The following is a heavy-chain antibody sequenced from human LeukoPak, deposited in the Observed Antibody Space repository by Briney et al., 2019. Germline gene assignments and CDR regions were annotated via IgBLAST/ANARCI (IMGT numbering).Heavy chain of an antibody. Sequence: GRSLRLSCAASGFTFSSYAMHWVRQAPGEGLEWVAVISYDGSNKYYADSVKGRFTISRDNSKNTLYLQMNSLRAEDTAVYYCAREGYDFWSGYYGFDPWGQGTLVTVSS. J-gene: IGHJ5*02. D-gene: IGHD3-3*01. CDR1: GFTFSSYA. V-gene: IGHV3-30*01. CDR2: ISYDGSNK. CDR3: AREGYDFWSGYYGFDP.